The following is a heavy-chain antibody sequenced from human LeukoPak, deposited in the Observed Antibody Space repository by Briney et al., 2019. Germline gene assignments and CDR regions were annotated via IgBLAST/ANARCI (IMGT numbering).Heavy chain of an antibody. Sequence: SETLSLTCTVSGGSIRSYYWNWIRQPPGKGLEWIGYIYYSGSTNYNPSLKSRVTISVDTSKNQFSLKLSSVTAADTAVYYCARGPWDYYYHGMDVWGQGTTVTASS. CDR2: IYYSGST. CDR3: ARGPWDYYYHGMDV. V-gene: IGHV4-59*01. D-gene: IGHD1-26*01. J-gene: IGHJ6*02. CDR1: GGSIRSYY.